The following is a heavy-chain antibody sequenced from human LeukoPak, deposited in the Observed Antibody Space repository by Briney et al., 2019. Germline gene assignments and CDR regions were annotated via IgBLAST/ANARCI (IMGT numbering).Heavy chain of an antibody. Sequence: ASVKVSCKASEYTFSRYYIHWVRQAPGQGLEWRGIVIPSGGSTTSAQTFQGRVTMTRDTSTTTVYMELSSLSSEDTAVYDCARVVTDSSGWYHFDYWGQGTLVTVSS. D-gene: IGHD6-19*01. CDR3: ARVVTDSSGWYHFDY. V-gene: IGHV1-46*01. J-gene: IGHJ4*02. CDR2: VIPSGGST. CDR1: EYTFSRYY.